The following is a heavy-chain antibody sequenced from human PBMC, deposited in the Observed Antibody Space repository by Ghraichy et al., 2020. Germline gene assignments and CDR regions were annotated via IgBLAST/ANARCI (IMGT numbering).Heavy chain of an antibody. D-gene: IGHD3-3*01. CDR1: GGSISSSSYY. J-gene: IGHJ6*03. CDR3: ARVLGTIFRDYYYMDV. Sequence: SETLSLTCTVSGGSISSSSYYWGWIRQPPGKGLEWIGSIYYSGSTYYNPSLKSRVTISVDTSKNQFSLKLSSVTAADTAVYYCARVLGTIFRDYYYMDVWGKGTTVTVSS. CDR2: IYYSGST. V-gene: IGHV4-39*01.